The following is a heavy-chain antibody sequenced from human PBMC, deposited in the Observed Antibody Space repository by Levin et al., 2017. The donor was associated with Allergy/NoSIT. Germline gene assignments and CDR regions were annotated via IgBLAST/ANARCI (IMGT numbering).Heavy chain of an antibody. Sequence: GESLKISCAASGFTFSSYSMNWVRQAPGKGLEWVSSISSSSSYIYYADSVKGRFTISRDNAKNSLYLQMNSLRAEDTAVYYCARGAGCSSTSCYGGPFDYWGQGTLVTVSS. CDR2: ISSSSSYI. D-gene: IGHD2-2*01. CDR1: GFTFSSYS. CDR3: ARGAGCSSTSCYGGPFDY. J-gene: IGHJ4*02. V-gene: IGHV3-21*01.